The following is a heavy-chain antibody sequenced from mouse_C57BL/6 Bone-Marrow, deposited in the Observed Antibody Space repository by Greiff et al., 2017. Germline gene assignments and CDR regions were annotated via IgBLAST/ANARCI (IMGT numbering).Heavy chain of an antibody. CDR3: ARSYGSSYWDFDV. V-gene: IGHV1-69*01. Sequence: QVQLQQPGAELVMPGASVKLSCKASGYTFTSYWMHWVKQRPGQGLEWIGEIDPSDSYTNYNQKFKGKSTLTVDKSSSTAYMQLSSLTSEDSAVYYCARSYGSSYWDFDVWGTGTTVTVSS. CDR2: IDPSDSYT. D-gene: IGHD1-1*01. J-gene: IGHJ1*03. CDR1: GYTFTSYW.